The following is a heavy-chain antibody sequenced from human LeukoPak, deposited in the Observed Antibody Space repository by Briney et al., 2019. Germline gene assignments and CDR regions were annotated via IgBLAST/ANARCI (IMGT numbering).Heavy chain of an antibody. CDR1: GYTFTGYY. Sequence: ASVKVSCKASGYTFTGYYMHWVRQAPGQGLEWMGRINPNSGGTDYAQKFQGRVTMTRDTSISTAYMELSRLRSDDTAVYYCARARWLQSSRWFDPWGQGTLVTVSS. J-gene: IGHJ5*02. D-gene: IGHD5-24*01. CDR3: ARARWLQSSRWFDP. V-gene: IGHV1-2*06. CDR2: INPNSGGT.